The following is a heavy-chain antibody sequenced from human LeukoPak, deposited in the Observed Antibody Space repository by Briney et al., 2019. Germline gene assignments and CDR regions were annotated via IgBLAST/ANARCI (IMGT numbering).Heavy chain of an antibody. CDR2: ISGSGGSP. CDR3: AKEFAAALHGMDV. V-gene: IGHV3-23*01. J-gene: IGHJ6*02. D-gene: IGHD6-13*01. Sequence: KPGGSLRLSCAASGFTFSSNGMSWVRQAPGRGLEWVSVISGSGGSPDYTDSVKGRFTISRDNSKNTLYLQMNSLRAEDTAVYYCAKEFAAALHGMDVWGQGTTVTVSS. CDR1: GFTFSSNG.